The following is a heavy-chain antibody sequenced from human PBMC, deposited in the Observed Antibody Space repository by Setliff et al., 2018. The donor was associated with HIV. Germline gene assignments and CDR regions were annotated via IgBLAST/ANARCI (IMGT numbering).Heavy chain of an antibody. CDR2: INTKTGNP. J-gene: IGHJ4*02. CDR3: ARDQRLFYFDS. V-gene: IGHV7-4-1*02. Sequence: ASVKVSCKASGYNVTVSAINWVGQAPGQALEWLGWINTKTGNPTYAQGLTGQFVFSLDTSISTAYLQISSLKAEDTAVYYCARDQRLFYFDSWGQGTLVTVSS. CDR1: GYNVTVSA.